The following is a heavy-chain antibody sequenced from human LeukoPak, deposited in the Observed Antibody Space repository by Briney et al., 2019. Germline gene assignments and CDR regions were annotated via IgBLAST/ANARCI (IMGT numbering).Heavy chain of an antibody. CDR1: GGSLSGYF. Sequence: PSETLSLTCTVTGGSLSGYFWSWIRQPPGKGLEWIGSIYYSGSTYYNPSLKSRVTISVDTSKNQFSLTLSSVTAADSAVYYCARSKGGYSGYHLFDYWGQGTLVTVSS. J-gene: IGHJ4*02. CDR2: IYYSGST. CDR3: ARSKGGYSGYHLFDY. V-gene: IGHV4-59*05. D-gene: IGHD5-12*01.